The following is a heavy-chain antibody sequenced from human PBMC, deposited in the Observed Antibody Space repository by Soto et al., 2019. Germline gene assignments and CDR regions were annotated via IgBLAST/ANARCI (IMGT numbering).Heavy chain of an antibody. V-gene: IGHV3-23*01. J-gene: IGHJ2*01. CDR1: GFTFSSYA. CDR2: ISGSGGST. D-gene: IGHD3-10*01. Sequence: EVQLLESGGGLVQPGGSLRLSCAASGFTFSSYAMSWVRQAPGKGLEWVSAISGSGGSTYYADSVKGRFTISRDNSKNTLYLQMKSLRAADTAVYYCAKVHLVAGELLAPGWYFDLWGRGTLVTVSS. CDR3: AKVHLVAGELLAPGWYFDL.